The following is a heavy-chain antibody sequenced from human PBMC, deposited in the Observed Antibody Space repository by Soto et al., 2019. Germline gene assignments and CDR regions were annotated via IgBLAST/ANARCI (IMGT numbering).Heavy chain of an antibody. Sequence: QVQLQESGPGLVKPSETLSLTCTVSGGSVSSGSYYWSWIRQPPGKGLEWIGYIYYSGSTNYNPSLKSRVSTSRDTSKNQFSLKLSSVTAADTGVYYCARANANALDWFHWGQGTLVTVSS. D-gene: IGHD3-9*01. J-gene: IGHJ4*02. CDR1: GGSVSSGSYY. V-gene: IGHV4-61*01. CDR3: ARANANALDWFH. CDR2: IYYSGST.